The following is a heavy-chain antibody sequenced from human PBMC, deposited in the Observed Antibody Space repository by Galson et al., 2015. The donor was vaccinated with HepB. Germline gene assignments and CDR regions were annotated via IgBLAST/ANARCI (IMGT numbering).Heavy chain of an antibody. CDR3: ARATSTTWERGYYYYGMDV. CDR2: ISPYNGKT. Sequence: SVKVSCKASGYTFTNYGISWVRQAPGQGLEWMGWISPYNGKTNYAQKLQGRITMTTDTSTRTAYMELRSLRSDDTAVYYCARATSTTWERGYYYYGMDVWGQGTTVTVSS. J-gene: IGHJ6*02. D-gene: IGHD1-1*01. CDR1: GYTFTNYG. V-gene: IGHV1-18*01.